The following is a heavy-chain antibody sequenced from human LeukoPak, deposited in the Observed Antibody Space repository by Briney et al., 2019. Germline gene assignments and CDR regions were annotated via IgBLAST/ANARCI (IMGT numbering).Heavy chain of an antibody. Sequence: PSETLSLTCTVSGDSMNSSSFYWGWIRQPPGKGLEWIGTIYHGGSTDSYTGRTYYKSSLKSRVTISLETSKNHFSLKLASVTSADTAVYYCARLANYVPVYWGQGTLVIVSS. V-gene: IGHV4-39*02. CDR1: GDSMNSSSFY. D-gene: IGHD1-7*01. CDR2: IYHGGSTDSYTGRT. J-gene: IGHJ4*02. CDR3: ARLANYVPVY.